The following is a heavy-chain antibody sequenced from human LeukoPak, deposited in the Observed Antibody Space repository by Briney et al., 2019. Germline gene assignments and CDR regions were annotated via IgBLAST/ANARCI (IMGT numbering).Heavy chain of an antibody. D-gene: IGHD2-2*01. CDR3: AKLGTSDDY. CDR2: INSDGSST. CDR1: GFTFSRYW. J-gene: IGHJ4*02. Sequence: QAGGSLRLSCAASGFTFSRYWMHWVRQAPGKGLVWVSRINSDGSSTRYGDSVKGRFTISRDNAKNTLYLQMDSLRAEDTAVYYCAKLGTSDDYWGQGTLVTVSS. V-gene: IGHV3-74*01.